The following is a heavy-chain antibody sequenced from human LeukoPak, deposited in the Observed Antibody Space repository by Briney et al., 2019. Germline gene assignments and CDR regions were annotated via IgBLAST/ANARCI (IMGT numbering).Heavy chain of an antibody. D-gene: IGHD2-2*01. CDR1: GGTFSSYA. CDR2: IIPIFGTA. V-gene: IGHV1-69*13. Sequence: SVKVPCKASGGTFSSYAISWVRQAPGQGLEWMGGIIPIFGTANYAQKFQGRVTITADESTSTAYMELSSLSSEDTAVYYCAVEVVVPAAIYPYYFDYWGQGTLVTVSS. J-gene: IGHJ4*02. CDR3: AVEVVVPAAIYPYYFDY.